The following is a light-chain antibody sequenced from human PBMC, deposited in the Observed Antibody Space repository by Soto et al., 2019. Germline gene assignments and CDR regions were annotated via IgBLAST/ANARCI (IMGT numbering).Light chain of an antibody. J-gene: IGKJ1*01. Sequence: DIQLTQSPSTLSAAVGDSVTITCRASQNIRNLLAWYQQKPGKAPKPLIYDASTLKTGVPSRFSGSGSGTDFTLSISSLQAEDFATYYCQQSGGTPWTFGQGTKVDIK. V-gene: IGKV1-5*01. CDR2: DAS. CDR3: QQSGGTPWT. CDR1: QNIRNL.